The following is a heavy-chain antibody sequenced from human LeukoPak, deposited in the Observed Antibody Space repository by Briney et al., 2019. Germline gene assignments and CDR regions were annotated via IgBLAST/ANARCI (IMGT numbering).Heavy chain of an antibody. J-gene: IGHJ6*04. CDR2: IGGSGGYT. CDR3: AELGITMIGGV. D-gene: IGHD3-10*02. CDR1: GFTFGIYG. V-gene: IGHV3-23*01. Sequence: GGSLRLSCAASGFTFGIYGMSWVHQAPGKGLEWVSAIGGSGGYTYYADSVKGRLTISRDNSKNTLYLQMNSLRAEDTAVYYCAELGITMIGGVWGKGTTVTISS.